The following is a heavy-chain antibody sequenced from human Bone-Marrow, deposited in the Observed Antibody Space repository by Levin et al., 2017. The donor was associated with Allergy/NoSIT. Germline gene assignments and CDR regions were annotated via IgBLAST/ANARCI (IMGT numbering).Heavy chain of an antibody. CDR1: GFTFGSYA. D-gene: IGHD3-10*01. CDR2: ISYNGIAT. Sequence: SCAASGFTFGSYAMSWVRQAPGKGLEWVSLISYNGIATHDADAVKGRFTISRDNSKNSLYLQMNSLRADDTAIYYCTKVSGSYFEDWGQGALVTVSS. V-gene: IGHV3-23*01. CDR3: TKVSGSYFED. J-gene: IGHJ4*02.